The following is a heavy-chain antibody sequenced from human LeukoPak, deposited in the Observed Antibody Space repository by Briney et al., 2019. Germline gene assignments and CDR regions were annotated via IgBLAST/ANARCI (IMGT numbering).Heavy chain of an antibody. J-gene: IGHJ4*02. Sequence: SETLSLTCTVSGGSISNYYWSWIRQPAGKGLEWIGRIYTSGSTNYDPSLKSRVTMSVDTSKNQFSLKLSSVTAADTAVYYCARIGGSYYEYYFDYWGQGTLVTVSS. D-gene: IGHD1-26*01. CDR2: IYTSGST. V-gene: IGHV4-4*07. CDR3: ARIGGSYYEYYFDY. CDR1: GGSISNYY.